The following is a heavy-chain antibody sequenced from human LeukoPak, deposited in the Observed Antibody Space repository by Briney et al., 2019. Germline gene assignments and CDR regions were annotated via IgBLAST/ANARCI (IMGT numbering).Heavy chain of an antibody. Sequence: GGSLRLSCAASGFTFSSYAMTWVRQAPGKGLEWVSAISGSGVSTYYADAVKGRVTISRDNSKNTLYLQMSSLRAEHTAVYYCAKDYRYCTSTSCYGDDAFDIWGQGTMVTVSS. CDR1: GFTFSSYA. CDR2: ISGSGVST. J-gene: IGHJ3*02. CDR3: AKDYRYCTSTSCYGDDAFDI. V-gene: IGHV3-23*01. D-gene: IGHD2-2*01.